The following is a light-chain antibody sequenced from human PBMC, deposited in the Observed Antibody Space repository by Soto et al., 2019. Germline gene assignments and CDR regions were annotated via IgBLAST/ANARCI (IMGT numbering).Light chain of an antibody. CDR1: SSDVGGYNY. CDR3: SSYTSSSTLV. J-gene: IGLJ1*01. V-gene: IGLV2-14*01. Sequence: QSALTQPASVSGSPGQSITISCTGTSSDVGGYNYVSWYQQHPGKAPKLMIYDVSNRPSGVSNRFSGSKSGNTASLTISGLQAGDEADYCCSSYTSSSTLVFGTGTKVTVL. CDR2: DVS.